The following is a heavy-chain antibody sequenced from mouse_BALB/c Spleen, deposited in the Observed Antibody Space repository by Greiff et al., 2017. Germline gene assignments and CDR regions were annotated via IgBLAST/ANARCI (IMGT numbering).Heavy chain of an antibody. D-gene: IGHD1-1*01. CDR1: GYAFSSYW. J-gene: IGHJ4*01. CDR3: ARRYYYGSSYAMDY. Sequence: LVESGAELVRPGSSVKISCKASGYAFSSYWMNWVKQRPGQGLEWIGQIYPGDGDTNYNGKFKGKATLTADKSSSTAYMQLSSLTSEDSAVYFCARRYYYGSSYAMDYWGQGTSVTVSS. V-gene: IGHV1-80*01. CDR2: IYPGDGDT.